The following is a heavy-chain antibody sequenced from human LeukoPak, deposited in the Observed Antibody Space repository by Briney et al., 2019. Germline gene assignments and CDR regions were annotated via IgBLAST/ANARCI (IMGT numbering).Heavy chain of an antibody. CDR3: TRDPHGTVTTTRELDY. D-gene: IGHD1-26*01. J-gene: IGHJ4*02. CDR1: GLTFSNFW. CDR2: IDSDGTTT. V-gene: IGHV3-74*01. Sequence: QSGGSLRLSCAVSGLTFSNFWMHWVRHAPGKGLVWVSGIDSDGTTTRYADSVKGRFTISRDNAKNTLYLQMNSLRDEDTAVYYCTRDPHGTVTTTRELDYWGQGTLVTVSS.